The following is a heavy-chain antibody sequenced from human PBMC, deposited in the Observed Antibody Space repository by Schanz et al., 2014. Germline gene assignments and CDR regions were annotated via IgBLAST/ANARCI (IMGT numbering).Heavy chain of an antibody. Sequence: EVQLVESGGGFVQPGGSLGLSCVVSGFTVSSDHMSWGRQAPGNVLQWVSSISGGGGTRNYADTVKGRFTVFRDNSKSTLYLEINDPRADDTAVYYCAKYSSSRTPCCGYRFDVWGQGSTVTVSS. CDR1: GFTVSSDH. V-gene: IGHV3-23*04. CDR3: AKYSSSRTPCCGYRFDV. J-gene: IGHJ6*02. D-gene: IGHD2-2*01. CDR2: ISGGGGTR.